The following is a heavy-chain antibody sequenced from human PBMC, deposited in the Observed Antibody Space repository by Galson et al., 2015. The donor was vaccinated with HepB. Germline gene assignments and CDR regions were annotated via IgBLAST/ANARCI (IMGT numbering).Heavy chain of an antibody. J-gene: IGHJ6*02. CDR1: GFTFDDYA. V-gene: IGHV3-9*01. D-gene: IGHD5-18*01. CDR2: ISWNSGSI. Sequence: SLRLSCAASGFTFDDYAMHWVRQAPGKGLEWVSGISWNSGSIGYADSVKGRFTISRDNAKNSLYLQMNSLRAEDTAVYYCARDLRIQPNYYHFYALDVWGQGTTVTVSS. CDR3: ARDLRIQPNYYHFYALDV.